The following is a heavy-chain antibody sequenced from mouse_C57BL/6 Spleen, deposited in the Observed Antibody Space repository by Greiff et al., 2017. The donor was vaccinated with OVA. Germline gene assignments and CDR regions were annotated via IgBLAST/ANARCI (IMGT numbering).Heavy chain of an antibody. CDR1: GYTFTSYW. D-gene: IGHD1-1*01. J-gene: IGHJ1*03. V-gene: IGHV1-52*01. CDR3: AECLTTTGEADWYFDD. Sequence: QVQLQQPGAELVRPGSSVKLSCKASGYTFTSYWMHWVKQRPIQGLEWIGNIDPSDSDTHYNQKFKDKATLTVDKPSSTAYMQLSSLTSEDSAVYYEAECLTTTGEADWYFDDWGKGTTVTVSS. CDR2: IDPSDSDT.